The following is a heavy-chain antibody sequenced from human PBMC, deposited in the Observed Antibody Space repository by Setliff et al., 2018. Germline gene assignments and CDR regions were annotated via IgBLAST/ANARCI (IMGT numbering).Heavy chain of an antibody. CDR3: VREGVDSRSSTDYRYYMDV. D-gene: IGHD3-22*01. Sequence: SVKVSCKASGDTFRSYGISWVRQAPGQGLEWMGGTIPMFGSTSYAQKFQGRVTIITDESTSTAYMQLSSLGSEDTAVYYCVREGVDSRSSTDYRYYMDVWGKGTTVTVSS. V-gene: IGHV1-69*05. CDR2: TIPMFGST. J-gene: IGHJ6*03. CDR1: GDTFRSYG.